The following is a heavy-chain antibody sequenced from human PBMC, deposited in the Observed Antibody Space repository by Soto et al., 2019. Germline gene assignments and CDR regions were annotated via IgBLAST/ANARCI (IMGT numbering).Heavy chain of an antibody. CDR1: GLIIKDYA. D-gene: IGHD4-17*01. V-gene: IGHV3-9*01. Sequence: EVQLVESGGGLVQPGRSLRLSCVVSGLIIKDYAMHWVRQAPGKGLEWVSGISWNSGSMAYADSVKGRVTISRDNAKNYMYLQMNSLRVEDTAFYYCAKDHYGDYEFGGTDYFDYWGQGTLVTVAS. CDR3: AKDHYGDYEFGGTDYFDY. J-gene: IGHJ4*02. CDR2: ISWNSGSM.